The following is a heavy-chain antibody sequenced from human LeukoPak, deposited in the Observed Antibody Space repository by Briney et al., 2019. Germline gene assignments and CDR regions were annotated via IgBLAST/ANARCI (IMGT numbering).Heavy chain of an antibody. J-gene: IGHJ4*02. Sequence: SVKVSCKASGATFSSYAISWVRQAPGQGLEWMGRIIPILGIANYAQKFQGRVTITADKSTSTAYMELSSLRSEDTAVYYCARLRDVVSTNHPEDYWGQGTLVTVSS. CDR1: GATFSSYA. V-gene: IGHV1-69*04. CDR3: ARLRDVVSTNHPEDY. CDR2: IIPILGIA. D-gene: IGHD2-8*02.